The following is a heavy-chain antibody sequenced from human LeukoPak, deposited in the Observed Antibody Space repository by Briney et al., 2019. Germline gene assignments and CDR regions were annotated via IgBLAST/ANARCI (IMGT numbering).Heavy chain of an antibody. CDR3: AKQSVIGISHLDY. CDR2: ISGSDGRT. Sequence: GGSLRLSCAASGFTFSNYAMSWVRQAPGKGLEWVSAISGSDGRTYYADSVKGRFTISRDNSKNTLYLQINSLRAEDTAVYHYAKQSVIGISHLDYWGQGTLVTVSS. V-gene: IGHV3-23*01. CDR1: GFTFSNYA. D-gene: IGHD2-21*01. J-gene: IGHJ4*02.